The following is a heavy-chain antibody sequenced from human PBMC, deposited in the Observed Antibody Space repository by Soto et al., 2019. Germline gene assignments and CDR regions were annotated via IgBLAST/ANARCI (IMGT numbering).Heavy chain of an antibody. V-gene: IGHV1-69*01. J-gene: IGHJ3*01. CDR1: GGTFGRNA. Sequence: QVVLVQSGAEVKNPGSSVKVSCKASGGTFGRNAINWVRQAPGQGFEWIGGIIPMFDTANHAQKFRDRIMITADESTNTAYLELNNLRSEDTAIYYCARPQGSGWRFNALDFWGQGTMVTVSS. CDR2: IIPMFDTA. CDR3: ARPQGSGWRFNALDF. D-gene: IGHD6-19*01.